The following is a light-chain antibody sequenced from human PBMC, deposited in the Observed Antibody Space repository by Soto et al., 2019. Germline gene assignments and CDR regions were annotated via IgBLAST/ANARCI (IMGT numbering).Light chain of an antibody. J-gene: IGKJ3*01. CDR3: QRRFTWPS. Sequence: ETVLTQSPATLSLSPGERATLSCRASQSISSYLAWYQQKPGQAPRLLLYDASDRATGIPARFSGSGSGTDFTLTISSLEHEDLAFYYCQRRFTWPSFGPGTKVDIK. V-gene: IGKV3-11*01. CDR2: DAS. CDR1: QSISSY.